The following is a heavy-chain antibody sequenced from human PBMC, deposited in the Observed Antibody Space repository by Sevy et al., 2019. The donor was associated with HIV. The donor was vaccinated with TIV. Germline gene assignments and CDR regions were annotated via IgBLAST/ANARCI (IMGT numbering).Heavy chain of an antibody. CDR1: GFTFSSYS. D-gene: IGHD3-22*01. Sequence: GGSLRLSCAASGFTFSSYSMNWVRQAPGKGLEWVSYISSSSSTIYYADSVKGRFTISRDNAKNSLYLQMNSLRDEDTAVYYCASGLYDSRILDAFDIWGQGTMVTVSS. J-gene: IGHJ3*02. CDR3: ASGLYDSRILDAFDI. CDR2: ISSSSSTI. V-gene: IGHV3-48*02.